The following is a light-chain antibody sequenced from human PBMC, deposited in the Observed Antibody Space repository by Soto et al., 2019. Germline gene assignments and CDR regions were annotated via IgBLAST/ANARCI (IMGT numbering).Light chain of an antibody. CDR1: SSDISADNY. CDR3: ISYTSNSFYV. CDR2: EVA. V-gene: IGLV2-14*01. Sequence: QSVLTQPASVSGSPGQSITISCTRTSSDISADNYVSWYQQHPGTAPKLIIYEVADRPSGLSNRFSGSKSGNTASLTISRLQPEDEADYYFISYTSNSFYVFGTGTKVTVL. J-gene: IGLJ1*01.